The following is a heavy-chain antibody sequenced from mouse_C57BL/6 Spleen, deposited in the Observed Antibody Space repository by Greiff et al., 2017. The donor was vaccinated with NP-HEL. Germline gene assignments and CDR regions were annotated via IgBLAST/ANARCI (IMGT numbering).Heavy chain of an antibody. Sequence: VQLQQSGAELVKPGASVKISCKASGYAFGSYWMNWVKQRPGKGLEWIGQIYPGDGDTNYNGKFKGKATLTADKSSSTAYMQLSSLTSEDSAVYFCARSEGFYYGFDYWGQGTTLTVSS. J-gene: IGHJ2*01. D-gene: IGHD2-1*01. CDR3: ARSEGFYYGFDY. CDR2: IYPGDGDT. CDR1: GYAFGSYW. V-gene: IGHV1-80*01.